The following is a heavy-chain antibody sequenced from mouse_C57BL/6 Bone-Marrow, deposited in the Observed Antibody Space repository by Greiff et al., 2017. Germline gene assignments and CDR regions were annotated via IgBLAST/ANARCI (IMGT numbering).Heavy chain of an antibody. CDR3: ARGGLRRMDY. J-gene: IGHJ4*01. V-gene: IGHV1-54*01. Sequence: VQLQPSGAELVRPGTSVKVSCKASGYAFTNYLIEWVKQRPGQGLEWIGVINPGSGGTNYNEKFKGKATLTADTSSSTAYMQLSSLTSEDSAVYFCARGGLRRMDYWGQGTSVTVSS. D-gene: IGHD2-4*01. CDR2: INPGSGGT. CDR1: GYAFTNYL.